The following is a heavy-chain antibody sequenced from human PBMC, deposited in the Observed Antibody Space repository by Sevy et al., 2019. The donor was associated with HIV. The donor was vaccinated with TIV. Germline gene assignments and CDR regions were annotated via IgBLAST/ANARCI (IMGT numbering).Heavy chain of an antibody. CDR1: GFTNFRSYT. Sequence: GGSLRLSCAASGFTNFRSYTMHWVRQAPGKGLEWVSVISYDGSKKYYADSVKGRFTISRDDSKKTLYLQMNSLRAEDTALYYCARDDEPDYYYFDMDVWGQGTTVTVSS. V-gene: IGHV3-30-3*01. CDR2: ISYDGSKK. J-gene: IGHJ6*02. CDR3: ARDDEPDYYYFDMDV.